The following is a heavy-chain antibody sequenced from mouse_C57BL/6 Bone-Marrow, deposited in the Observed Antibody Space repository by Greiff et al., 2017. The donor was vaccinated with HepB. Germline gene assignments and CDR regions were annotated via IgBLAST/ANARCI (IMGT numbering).Heavy chain of an antibody. D-gene: IGHD2-3*01. J-gene: IGHJ2*01. Sequence: VQLVESGAELARPGASVKLSCKASGYTFTSYGISWVKQRTGQGLEWIGEIYPRSGNTYYNEKFKGKATLTADKSSSTAYMELRSLTSEDSAVYFCAINDGYYEGFDYWGQGTTLTVSS. CDR3: AINDGYYEGFDY. CDR2: IYPRSGNT. CDR1: GYTFTSYG. V-gene: IGHV1-81*01.